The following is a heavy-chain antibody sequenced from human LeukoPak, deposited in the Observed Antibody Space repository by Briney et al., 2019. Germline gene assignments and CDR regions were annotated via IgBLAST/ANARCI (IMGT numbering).Heavy chain of an antibody. V-gene: IGHV5-51*01. J-gene: IGHJ4*02. CDR1: GYSFTSYW. CDR2: IYPGDSDT. CDR3: ARLIKGGSMPRPLDY. D-gene: IGHD2-2*01. Sequence: GESLKVSCKGSGYSFTSYWIGWVRQMPGKGLEWMGIIYPGDSDTRYSPSFQGQVTISADKSISTAYLQWSSLKASDTAMYYCARLIKGGSMPRPLDYWGQGTLVTVSS.